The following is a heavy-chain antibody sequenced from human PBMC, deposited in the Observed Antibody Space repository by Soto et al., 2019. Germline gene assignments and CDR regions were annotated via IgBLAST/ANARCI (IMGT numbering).Heavy chain of an antibody. D-gene: IGHD3-3*01. CDR2: IKQDGSEK. Sequence: PGGSLRLSCAASGFTFSSYWMSWVRQAPGKGLEWVANIKQDGSEKYYVDSVKGRFTISGDNAKNSLYLQMNSLRAEDTAVYYCARDLTYYDFWSGPFDYWGQGTLVTVSS. V-gene: IGHV3-7*03. CDR3: ARDLTYYDFWSGPFDY. CDR1: GFTFSSYW. J-gene: IGHJ4*02.